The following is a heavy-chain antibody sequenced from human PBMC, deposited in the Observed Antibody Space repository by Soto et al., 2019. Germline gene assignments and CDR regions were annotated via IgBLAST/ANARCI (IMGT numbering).Heavy chain of an antibody. J-gene: IGHJ4*02. D-gene: IGHD6-13*01. Sequence: ASETLSLTCAVSGGSISSGGYSWSWIRQPPGKGLEWIGYIYHSGSTYYNPSLKSRVTISVDRSKNQFSLKLSSVTAADTAVYYCASGIAAAGPSHFVYWGQGTLVTVSS. V-gene: IGHV4-30-2*01. CDR1: GGSISSGGYS. CDR3: ASGIAAAGPSHFVY. CDR2: IYHSGST.